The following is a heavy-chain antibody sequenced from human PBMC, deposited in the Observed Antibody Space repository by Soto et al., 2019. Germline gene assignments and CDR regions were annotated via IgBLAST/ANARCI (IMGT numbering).Heavy chain of an antibody. D-gene: IGHD2-15*01. J-gene: IGHJ6*02. V-gene: IGHV1-2*04. Sequence: QVQLVQSGAEVKKPGASVKVSCKASGYTFTGYYMHWVRQAPGQGLEWMGWINPNSGCTNYAQKFQGWVTMTKVTSISTAYMELSRLKSYDAAVYYFARVGYCSGGRCYSGGGSYCYCMDVWGQGTTGTVSS. CDR2: INPNSGCT. CDR1: GYTFTGYY. CDR3: ARVGYCSGGRCYSGGGSYCYCMDV.